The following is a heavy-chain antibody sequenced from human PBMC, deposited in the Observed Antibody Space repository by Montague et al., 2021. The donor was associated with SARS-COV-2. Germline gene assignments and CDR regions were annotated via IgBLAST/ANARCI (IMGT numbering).Heavy chain of an antibody. D-gene: IGHD1-1*01. V-gene: IGHV6-1*01. CDR1: GDSVSSNSAT. CDR2: TYYRSKCYN. J-gene: IGHJ6*02. Sequence: CAISGDSVSSNSATWNWVRQSPSRGLEWLGRTYYRSKCYNDYAVSVRGRVTINPDTSKNQFSLQLNSVTPEDTAIYYCTSGREGNYNVMDVWGRGTTVTVSS. CDR3: TSGREGNYNVMDV.